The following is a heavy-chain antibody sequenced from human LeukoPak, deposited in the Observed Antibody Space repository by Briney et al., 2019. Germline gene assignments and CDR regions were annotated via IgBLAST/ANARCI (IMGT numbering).Heavy chain of an antibody. CDR1: GGSISSSSYY. J-gene: IGHJ5*02. CDR2: IYYSGST. Sequence: SETLSLTCTVSGGSISSSSYYWGWIRQPPGKGLEWIVSIYYSGSTYYNPSLKSRVTISVDTSKNQFSLKLNFVTAADTAVYYCARVTVGRGGWFDPWGQGTLVTVSS. D-gene: IGHD4-23*01. CDR3: ARVTVGRGGWFDP. V-gene: IGHV4-39*07.